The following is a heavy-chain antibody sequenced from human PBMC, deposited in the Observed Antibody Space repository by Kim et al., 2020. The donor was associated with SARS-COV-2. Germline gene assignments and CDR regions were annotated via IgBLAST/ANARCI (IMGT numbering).Heavy chain of an antibody. Sequence: ASVKVSCKASGNTFTSYGINWVRQAPGQGLEWMGWTSVDRGNTVYAQNLQGRVTMTTDTSTNTAYMELRSLRSDDTAVYYCARDGLAAADGYYFDYWGQGTLVTVSS. D-gene: IGHD6-13*01. CDR2: TSVDRGNT. CDR1: GNTFTSYG. J-gene: IGHJ4*02. CDR3: ARDGLAAADGYYFDY. V-gene: IGHV1-18*01.